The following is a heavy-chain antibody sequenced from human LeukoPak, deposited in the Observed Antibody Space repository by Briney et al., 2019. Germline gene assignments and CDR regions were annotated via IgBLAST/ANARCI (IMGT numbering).Heavy chain of an antibody. J-gene: IGHJ4*02. D-gene: IGHD2-15*01. Sequence: ASVKVSCKXSGYTFTGYYMHWVRQAPGQGLEWMGRINPNSGGTNYAQKFQGRVTMTRDTSISTAYMELSRLRSDDTAVYYCARGLYCSGGSCYGSDYWGQGTLVTVSS. CDR1: GYTFTGYY. CDR3: ARGLYCSGGSCYGSDY. CDR2: INPNSGGT. V-gene: IGHV1-2*06.